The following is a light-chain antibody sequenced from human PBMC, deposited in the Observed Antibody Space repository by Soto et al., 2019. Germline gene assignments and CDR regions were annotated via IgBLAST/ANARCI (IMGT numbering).Light chain of an antibody. CDR3: CSYAV. CDR1: SSDVGGYNY. V-gene: IGLV2-11*01. CDR2: DVS. J-gene: IGLJ2*01. Sequence: QSALTQPRSVSGSPGQSVTISCTGTSSDVGGYNYVSWYQQHPGKAPKLMIYDVSKRPSGVPDRFSGFKSGNTASLTISGLQAEDEADYYCCSYAVFGGGTKLTVL.